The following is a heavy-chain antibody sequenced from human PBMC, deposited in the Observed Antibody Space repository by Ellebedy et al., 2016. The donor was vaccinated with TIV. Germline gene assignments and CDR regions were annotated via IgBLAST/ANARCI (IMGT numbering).Heavy chain of an antibody. CDR3: AREGGTYYSAHFDQ. V-gene: IGHV3-30*19. J-gene: IGHJ4*02. Sequence: GESLKISCAASGLTISSSGMHWVRHAPGKGLQWVTFISSDGSHINYADSVKGRFTISRDISKNTMYLQMNSLRAEDTAVYYCAREGGTYYSAHFDQWGQGTPVTVSS. D-gene: IGHD1-26*01. CDR1: GLTISSSG. CDR2: ISSDGSHI.